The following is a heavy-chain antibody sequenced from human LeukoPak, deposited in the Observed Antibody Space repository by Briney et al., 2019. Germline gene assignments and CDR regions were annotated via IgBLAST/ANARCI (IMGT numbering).Heavy chain of an antibody. V-gene: IGHV4-30-4*08. Sequence: PSETLSLTCTVSGGSISSGDYYWSWIRQPPGKGLEWIGYIYYSGSTYYNPSLKSQVTISVDTSKNQFSLKLSSVTAADTAVYYCARTQGNDAFDIWGQGTMVTVSS. J-gene: IGHJ3*02. CDR2: IYYSGST. D-gene: IGHD1-1*01. CDR3: ARTQGNDAFDI. CDR1: GGSISSGDYY.